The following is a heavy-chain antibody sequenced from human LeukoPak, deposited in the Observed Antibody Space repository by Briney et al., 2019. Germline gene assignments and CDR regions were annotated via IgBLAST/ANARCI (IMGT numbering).Heavy chain of an antibody. D-gene: IGHD6-19*01. CDR2: IYYSGST. V-gene: IGHV4-39*02. CDR3: AREALAGWFDP. CDR1: GDSFSSSNYY. Sequence: SETLSLTCTVSGDSFSSSNYYWGWIRQPPGTGLEWIGSIYYSGSTYYNPSLKSRVTISVDTSKTQFSLKLISVTAADTAVYHCAREALAGWFDPWGQGTLVTVSS. J-gene: IGHJ5*02.